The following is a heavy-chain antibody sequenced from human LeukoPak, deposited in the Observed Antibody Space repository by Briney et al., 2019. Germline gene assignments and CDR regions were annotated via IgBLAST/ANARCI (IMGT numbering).Heavy chain of an antibody. CDR1: GFSFSNAA. CDR2: IYDRGDPT. CDR3: AHKTGFDY. J-gene: IGHJ4*02. V-gene: IGHV3-23*01. Sequence: PGRSPRLSCAASGFSFSNAAMSWVRQAPGKGLEWVSTIYDRGDPTYYADSVKGRFIISRDNSKNTLYLQMNSPSAEDSAVYYCAHKTGFDYWGQGTLVSVSS.